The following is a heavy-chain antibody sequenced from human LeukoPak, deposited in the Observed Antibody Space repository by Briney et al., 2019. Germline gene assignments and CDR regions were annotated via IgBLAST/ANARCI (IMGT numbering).Heavy chain of an antibody. CDR1: GFTFSSYS. Sequence: GGSLRLSCAASGFTFSSYSMNWVRQAPGKGLEWVSYISSSSSTIYYADSVKGRFTFSRDNAKNSLYLQMNSLRAEDTAVYYCARDDGSGYQEFYFDYWGQGTLVTVSS. CDR3: ARDDGSGYQEFYFDY. J-gene: IGHJ4*02. D-gene: IGHD3-22*01. CDR2: ISSSSSTI. V-gene: IGHV3-48*01.